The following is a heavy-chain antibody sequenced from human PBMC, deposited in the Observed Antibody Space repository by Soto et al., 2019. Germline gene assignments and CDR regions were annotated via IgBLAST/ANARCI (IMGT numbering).Heavy chain of an antibody. CDR2: ISGYNGNT. V-gene: IGHV1-18*01. Sequence: QIHLEQSRIEMKEPGTSLKISCATSGYSFTNYGISWVRQAPGQGLEWMGWISGYNGNTKYAQSFHDRVVMTADKFTSTGYLEMRNLRSNDTAVCYCARANTWVTGRVGTHWGQGTKVTVSS. CDR1: GYSFTNYG. CDR3: ARANTWVTGRVGTH. D-gene: IGHD1-1*01. J-gene: IGHJ4*02.